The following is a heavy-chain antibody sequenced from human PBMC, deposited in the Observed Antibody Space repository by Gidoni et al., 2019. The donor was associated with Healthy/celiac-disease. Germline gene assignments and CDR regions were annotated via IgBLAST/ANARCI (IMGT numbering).Heavy chain of an antibody. CDR1: GFSLSTSGVG. D-gene: IGHD3-10*01. J-gene: IGHJ4*02. CDR3: AHRQRGVYGSGSSYYFDY. V-gene: IGHV2-5*01. Sequence: QITLKESGPTLVKPTQTLTLTCTFSGFSLSTSGVGVGWIRQPPGKALEWLALIYWNDDKRYSPSLKSRLTITKDTSKNQVVLTMTNMDPVDTATYYCAHRQRGVYGSGSSYYFDYWGQGTLVTVSS. CDR2: IYWNDDK.